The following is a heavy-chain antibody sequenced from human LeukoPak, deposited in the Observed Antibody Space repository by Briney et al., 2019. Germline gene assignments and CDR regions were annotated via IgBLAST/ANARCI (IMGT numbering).Heavy chain of an antibody. V-gene: IGHV4-34*01. D-gene: IGHD3-10*02. Sequence: SETLSLTCAVYGGSFSGYYWTWIRQPPGRGLEWIGESDHGGSTNYNPSLKSRVAISVDTSKNQFSLKLSSVTAADTALYYCARGYVIGGGNWFDPWGQGTLVTVSS. CDR3: ARGYVIGGGNWFDP. CDR1: GGSFSGYY. CDR2: SDHGGST. J-gene: IGHJ5*02.